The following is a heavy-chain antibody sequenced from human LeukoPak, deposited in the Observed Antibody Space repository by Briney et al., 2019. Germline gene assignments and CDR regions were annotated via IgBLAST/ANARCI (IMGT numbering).Heavy chain of an antibody. V-gene: IGHV3-11*01. CDR2: ISSSGSTI. CDR3: ARENPGVGFLSERNWFDP. D-gene: IGHD3-3*01. Sequence: GGSLRLSCAASGFTFSDYYMSWIRQAPGKGLEWVSYISSSGSTIYYADSVKGRFTISRDNAKNSLYLQMNSLRAEDTAVYYCARENPGVGFLSERNWFDPWGQGTLVTVSS. J-gene: IGHJ5*02. CDR1: GFTFSDYY.